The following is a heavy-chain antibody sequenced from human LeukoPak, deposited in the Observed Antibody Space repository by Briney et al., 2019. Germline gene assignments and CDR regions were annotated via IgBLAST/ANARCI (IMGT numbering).Heavy chain of an antibody. D-gene: IGHD2-8*01. Sequence: PSETLSLTCAVYGGSFSGYYWSWIRQPPGKGLEWIGEINHSGSTNYNPSLKSRVTISVDTSKNQFSLKLSSVTAADTAVYYCARYGGNGEFDYWGQGTLVSVSS. J-gene: IGHJ4*02. CDR2: INHSGST. V-gene: IGHV4-34*01. CDR3: ARYGGNGEFDY. CDR1: GGSFSGYY.